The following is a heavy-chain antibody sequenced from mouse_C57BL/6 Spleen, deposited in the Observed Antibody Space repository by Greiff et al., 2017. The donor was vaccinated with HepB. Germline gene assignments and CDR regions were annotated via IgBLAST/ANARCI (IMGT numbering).Heavy chain of an antibody. V-gene: IGHV7-4*01. Sequence: EVKLVESGGGLVQPGASLRLSCAASGFTFTDYYMSWVRQPPGKAPEWLALIRNKANGYTTEYTASVKGRFTISRDNSQNSLYLQMNTLRAEDSATYYCVKASNYYGSSYSFAYWGQGTLVTVSA. D-gene: IGHD1-1*01. CDR3: VKASNYYGSSYSFAY. J-gene: IGHJ3*01. CDR1: GFTFTDYY. CDR2: IRNKANGYTT.